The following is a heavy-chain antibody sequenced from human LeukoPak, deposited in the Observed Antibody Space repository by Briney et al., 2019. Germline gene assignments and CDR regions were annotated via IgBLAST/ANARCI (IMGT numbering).Heavy chain of an antibody. CDR2: ISSSGSTI. CDR3: ARRSSSSYYYYYYMDV. D-gene: IGHD6-13*01. CDR1: GFTFSSYE. V-gene: IGHV3-48*03. J-gene: IGHJ6*03. Sequence: GGSLRLSCAASGFTFSSYEMNWVRQAPGKGLEWVSYISSSGSTIYYADSVKGRFTISRDNAKNSLYLQMNSLRAEDTAVYHCARRSSSSYYYYYYMDVWGKGTTVTVSS.